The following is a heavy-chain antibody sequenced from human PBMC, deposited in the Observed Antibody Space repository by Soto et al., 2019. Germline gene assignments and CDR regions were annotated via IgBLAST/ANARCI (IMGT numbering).Heavy chain of an antibody. V-gene: IGHV3-9*01. CDR3: VKDESINWYSGHFRH. D-gene: IGHD6-13*01. Sequence: EVQLVESGGGLVQPGRSLRLSCAASGFTFDDYAMHWVRQVPGKGLEWVSGINWNSGSIGYGDSVKGRFAISRDNAKNSRHLQRNSLSAEDTAFYYCVKDESINWYSGHFRHWGQGTLVTVSS. J-gene: IGHJ1*01. CDR1: GFTFDDYA. CDR2: INWNSGSI.